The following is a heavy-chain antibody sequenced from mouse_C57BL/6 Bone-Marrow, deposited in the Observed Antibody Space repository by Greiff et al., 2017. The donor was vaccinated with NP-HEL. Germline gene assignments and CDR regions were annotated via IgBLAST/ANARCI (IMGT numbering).Heavy chain of an antibody. CDR3: ARALYGNPAWFAY. J-gene: IGHJ3*01. CDR2: IYPGSGST. V-gene: IGHV1-55*01. D-gene: IGHD2-1*01. CDR1: GYTFTSYW. Sequence: VQLQQPGAELVKPGASVKMSCKASGYTFTSYWITWVKQRPGQGLEWIGDIYPGSGSTNYNEKFKSKATLTVDTSSSTAYMQLSSLTSEDSAVYYCARALYGNPAWFAYWGQGTLVTVSA.